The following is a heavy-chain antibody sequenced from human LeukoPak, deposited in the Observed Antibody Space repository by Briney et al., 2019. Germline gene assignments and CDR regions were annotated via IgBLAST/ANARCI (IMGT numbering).Heavy chain of an antibody. CDR2: IYTSGST. Sequence: KPSETLSLTCTVSGGSISSYYWSWIRQPPGKGLEWIGYIYTSGSTNYNPSLKSRVTISVDTSKNQFSLRLSSVTAADTAVYYCARHAGGSGSYEIDYWGQGTLVTVSS. J-gene: IGHJ4*02. CDR3: ARHAGGSGSYEIDY. D-gene: IGHD3-10*01. CDR1: GGSISSYY. V-gene: IGHV4-4*09.